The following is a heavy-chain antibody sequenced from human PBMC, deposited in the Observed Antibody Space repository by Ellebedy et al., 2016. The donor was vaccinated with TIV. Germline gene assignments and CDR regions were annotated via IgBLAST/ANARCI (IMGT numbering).Heavy chain of an antibody. Sequence: GESLKISCAASGFTFSSYEMNWVRQAPGRGLEWVSYISSSGSNIYYADSVKGRFTISRDNAKNSLSLQMNSLRAEDTAVYYCARASGPTKLLWFGELNFDYWGQGTLVTVSS. CDR3: ARASGPTKLLWFGELNFDY. J-gene: IGHJ4*02. CDR1: GFTFSSYE. CDR2: ISSSGSNI. D-gene: IGHD3-10*01. V-gene: IGHV3-48*03.